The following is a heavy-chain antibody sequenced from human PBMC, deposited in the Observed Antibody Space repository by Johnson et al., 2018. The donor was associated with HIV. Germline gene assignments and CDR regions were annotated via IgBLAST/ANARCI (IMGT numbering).Heavy chain of an antibody. V-gene: IGHV3-9*01. CDR1: GFTFADYA. Sequence: VESGGGLVQPGRSLRLSCAASGFTFADYAMHWVRQAPGKGLAWVSGINWNSDSIEYAASVKGRFTVSRDNAKNSLYLQMNSLRAEDTAVYYCAKGLVYADPDDAFDIWGQGTMVTVSS. D-gene: IGHD2-8*01. CDR3: AKGLVYADPDDAFDI. J-gene: IGHJ3*02. CDR2: INWNSDSI.